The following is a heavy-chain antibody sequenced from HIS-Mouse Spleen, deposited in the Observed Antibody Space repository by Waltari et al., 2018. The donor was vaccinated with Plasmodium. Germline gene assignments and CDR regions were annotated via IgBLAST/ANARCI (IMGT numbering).Heavy chain of an antibody. V-gene: IGHV3-11*01. J-gene: IGHJ6*02. CDR1: GFTFGAYY. Sequence: QVQLVESGGGLVKPGGSLRLSCSASGFTFGAYYIIWIRQDPGKGLEWVSYISSSGSTIYYADSVKGRFTISRDNAKNSLYLQMNSLRAEDTAVYYCARDLLVGTYYYYGMDVWGQGTTVTVSS. D-gene: IGHD2-2*01. CDR3: ARDLLVGTYYYYGMDV. CDR2: ISSSGSTI.